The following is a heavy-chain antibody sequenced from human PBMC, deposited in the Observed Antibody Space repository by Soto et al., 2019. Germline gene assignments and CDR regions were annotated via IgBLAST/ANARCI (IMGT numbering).Heavy chain of an antibody. D-gene: IGHD2-15*01. V-gene: IGHV4-31*03. CDR3: ARDIGRMDYIWFDP. J-gene: IGHJ5*02. CDR1: GGSISSGGYY. CDR2: IYYSGST. Sequence: SETLSLTCTVSGGSISSGGYYWSWIRQHPGKGLEWIGYIYYSGSTYYNPSLKSRVTISVDTSKNQFSLKLSSVTAADTAVYYCARDIGRMDYIWFDPWGQGTLVTVSS.